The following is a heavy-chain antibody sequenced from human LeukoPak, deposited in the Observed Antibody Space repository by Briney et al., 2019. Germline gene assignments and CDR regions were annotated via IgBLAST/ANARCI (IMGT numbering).Heavy chain of an antibody. V-gene: IGHV3-23*01. CDR1: GFTFSSYA. CDR3: AREVAMIRGVKNWFDR. D-gene: IGHD3-10*01. J-gene: IGHJ5*02. Sequence: GGSLRLSCAASGFTFSSYAMSWVRQAPGKGLEWVSAISGSGGSTYYADSVKGRFTISRDNSKNTLYLQMNSLRAEDTAMYYCAREVAMIRGVKNWFDRWGQGTLVTVSS. CDR2: ISGSGGST.